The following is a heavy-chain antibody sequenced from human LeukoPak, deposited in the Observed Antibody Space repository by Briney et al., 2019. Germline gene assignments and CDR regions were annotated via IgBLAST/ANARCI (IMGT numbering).Heavy chain of an antibody. D-gene: IGHD2-2*01. J-gene: IGHJ4*02. CDR2: IYYSGST. Sequence: SETLSLTCTVSGGSISSGGYYWSWIRQHPGKGLEWIGYIYYSGSTYYNPSLKSRVTISVDTSKNQFSLKLSSVTAADTALYYCARDVSKRYCSSTSCLLRGRGYFDYWGQGTLVTVSS. CDR3: ARDVSKRYCSSTSCLLRGRGYFDY. V-gene: IGHV4-31*03. CDR1: GGSISSGGYY.